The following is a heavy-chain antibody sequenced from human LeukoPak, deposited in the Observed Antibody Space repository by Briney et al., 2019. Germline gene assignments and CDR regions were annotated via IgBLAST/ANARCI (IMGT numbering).Heavy chain of an antibody. Sequence: GGSLRLSCAASGFTFSNAWMNWVRQAPGKGLEWVGCIKSKTDGGTTDYAAPVKGRFTISRDDSKNTLYLQMNSLKTEDTAVYYCTTRISPFWGQGTLVTVSS. CDR3: TTRISPF. CDR2: IKSKTDGGTT. J-gene: IGHJ4*02. V-gene: IGHV3-15*07. CDR1: GFTFSNAW.